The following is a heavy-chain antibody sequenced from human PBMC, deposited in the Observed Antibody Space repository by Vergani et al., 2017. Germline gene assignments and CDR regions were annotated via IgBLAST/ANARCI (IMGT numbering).Heavy chain of an antibody. CDR2: ISSGGGDI. CDR1: GFTFDTST. CDR3: ATKSCGTPGCQIGYFRE. Sequence: EVQLLESGGGLVQPGGSRRLSCAGAGFTFDTSTMAYVRQAPGKGLEWVATISSGGGDIFYADSVKGRFTISRDNSKSTLYLQMNSLRTEDTAVYYCATKSCGTPGCQIGYFREWGQGTLVTVSS. J-gene: IGHJ1*01. D-gene: IGHD1-1*01. V-gene: IGHV3-21*02.